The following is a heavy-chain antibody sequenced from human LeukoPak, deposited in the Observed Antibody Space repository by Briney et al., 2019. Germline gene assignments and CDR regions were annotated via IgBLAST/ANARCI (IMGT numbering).Heavy chain of an antibody. D-gene: IGHD3-9*01. CDR1: GFTFSTYG. CDR2: ISGSGAST. Sequence: GGSLRLSCAASGFTFSTYGMSWVRQAPGKGLEWVSSISGSGASTYYADSVKGRFTISRDNSKNTLYLQMNSLRAEDTAVYYCANLHYDILTGYVYYFDYWGQGTLVTVSS. CDR3: ANLHYDILTGYVYYFDY. V-gene: IGHV3-23*01. J-gene: IGHJ4*02.